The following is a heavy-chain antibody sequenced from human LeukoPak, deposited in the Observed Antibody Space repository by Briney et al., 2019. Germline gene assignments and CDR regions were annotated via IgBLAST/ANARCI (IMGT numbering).Heavy chain of an antibody. J-gene: IGHJ4*02. V-gene: IGHV4-31*03. CDR1: GGSIYSGGYF. D-gene: IGHD2-8*02. Sequence: PSETLSLTSTVSGGSIYSGGYFWNWIRQHPGRGLEWIGSIYYTGSTSYYPSLKSRLTISIATSRNQFSLRLNSVIAADTAVYYCARERFAGGYRYLDYWGQGTLVTASS. CDR3: ARERFAGGYRYLDY. CDR2: IYYTGST.